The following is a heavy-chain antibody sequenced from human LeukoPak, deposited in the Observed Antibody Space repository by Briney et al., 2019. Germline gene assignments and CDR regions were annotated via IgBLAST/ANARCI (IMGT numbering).Heavy chain of an antibody. Sequence: GGTLRLSCAASGFTVSSNYMSWVRQAPGKGLEWVSVIYSGGSTYYADSVKGRFTISRDNSKSTLYLQMNSLRAEDTAVYYCARGGTGGYYDFWSGYYEGDYYFDYWGQGTLVTVSS. CDR1: GFTVSSNY. CDR2: IYSGGST. V-gene: IGHV3-66*02. CDR3: ARGGTGGYYDFWSGYYEGDYYFDY. J-gene: IGHJ4*02. D-gene: IGHD3-3*01.